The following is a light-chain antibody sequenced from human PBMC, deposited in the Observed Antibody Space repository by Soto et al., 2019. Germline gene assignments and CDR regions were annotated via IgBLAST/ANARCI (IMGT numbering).Light chain of an antibody. Sequence: MHMTHSPATLSSSVLYRVTITCRASQSLNNYLAWYQQKPGKAPKLLIYDASTLERGVPSRFSGTGSGTEFTLTISSLQPDDFATYYCQQYYRSSITFGQGTRLEIK. CDR3: QQYYRSSIT. CDR1: QSLNNY. CDR2: DAS. J-gene: IGKJ5*01. V-gene: IGKV1-5*01.